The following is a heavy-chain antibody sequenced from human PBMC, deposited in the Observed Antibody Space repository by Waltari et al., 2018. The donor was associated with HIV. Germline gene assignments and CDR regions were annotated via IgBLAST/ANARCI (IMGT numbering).Heavy chain of an antibody. V-gene: IGHV4-34*01. D-gene: IGHD2-15*01. CDR2: INHSGYT. J-gene: IGHJ5*01. CDR3: ARKTPDSLYIIVLDAAFYRGGWFDS. Sequence: QQWGAGLLEPSETLSLTCAVYGGSFSGYYWTWIRQSPGKGLEWIGEINHSGYTTLNPSLESRMSRSADTSKNQFSLKLASVTAADTGVYYCARKTPDSLYIIVLDAAFYRGGWFDSWGPGNVVIVSS. CDR1: GGSFSGYY.